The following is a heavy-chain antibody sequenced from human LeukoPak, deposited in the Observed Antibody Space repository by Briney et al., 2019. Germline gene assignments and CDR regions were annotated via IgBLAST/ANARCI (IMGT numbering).Heavy chain of an antibody. V-gene: IGHV1-69*05. Sequence: SVKVSCKASGYTFTSYGISWVRQAPGQGLEWMGGIIPIFGTANYAQKFQGRVTITTDESTSTAYMELSSLRSEDTAVYYCARDSLLYDSSGYAAFDIWGQGTMVTVSS. J-gene: IGHJ3*02. CDR2: IIPIFGTA. CDR1: GYTFTSYG. D-gene: IGHD3-22*01. CDR3: ARDSLLYDSSGYAAFDI.